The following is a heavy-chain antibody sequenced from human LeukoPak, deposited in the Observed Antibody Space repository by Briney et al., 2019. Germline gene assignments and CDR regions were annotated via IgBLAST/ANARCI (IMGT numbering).Heavy chain of an antibody. D-gene: IGHD1-1*01. CDR1: GGSISXXX. Sequence: SGGSISXXXXXXXXXXPGXXXXXIGYIYTSGSTNYNPSLKSRVTMSVDTSKNRFSLKLSSVTAADTAVYYCASTRYNWNDCLDYWGQGTLVTVSS. CDR3: ASTRYNWNDCLDY. J-gene: IGHJ4*02. V-gene: IGHV4-4*08. CDR2: IYTSGST.